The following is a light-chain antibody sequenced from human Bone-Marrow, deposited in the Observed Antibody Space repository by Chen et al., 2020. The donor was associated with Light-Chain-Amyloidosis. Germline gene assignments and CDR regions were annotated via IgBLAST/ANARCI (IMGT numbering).Light chain of an antibody. CDR1: QDIRNY. J-gene: IGKJ2*01. V-gene: IGKV1-33*01. CDR3: QHYYGLPYT. Sequence: DIQMTQSPSSLSVSIGDRVTITCQASQDIRNYLNWYQQKPGKPPKLLIYDASNLQTGVPSRFSGSVSGTDFTCTINNLQPDDFATYFCQHYYGLPYTFGQGTKLEIK. CDR2: DAS.